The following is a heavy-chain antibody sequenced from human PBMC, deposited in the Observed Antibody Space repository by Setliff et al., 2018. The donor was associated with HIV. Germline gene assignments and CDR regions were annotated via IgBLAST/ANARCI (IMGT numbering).Heavy chain of an antibody. CDR3: ARVQMAYAAFDV. Sequence: SETLSLTCTVSGGSITGYYWSWIRQPPGEGLEWIGSIYFTGSSDNNPSLKSRVTLSVDTSKHQFSLKLSSVTAADTAVYYCARVQMAYAAFDVWGQGTMVTVSS. CDR2: IYFTGSS. J-gene: IGHJ3*01. CDR1: GGSITGYY. V-gene: IGHV4-59*01. D-gene: IGHD4-17*01.